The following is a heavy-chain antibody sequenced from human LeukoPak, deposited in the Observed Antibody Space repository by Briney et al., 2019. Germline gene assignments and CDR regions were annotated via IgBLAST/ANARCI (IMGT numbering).Heavy chain of an antibody. CDR2: MNPNSGNT. CDR1: GYTFTSYD. Sequence: GASVKVSCKASGYTFTSYDTNWVRQATGQGLEWMGWMNPNSGNTGYAQKFQGRVTMTRNTSISTAYMELSSLRSEDTAVYYCARYNGRTSHWPYYYYGMDVWGQGTTVTVSS. J-gene: IGHJ6*02. V-gene: IGHV1-8*01. D-gene: IGHD3-10*01. CDR3: ARYNGRTSHWPYYYYGMDV.